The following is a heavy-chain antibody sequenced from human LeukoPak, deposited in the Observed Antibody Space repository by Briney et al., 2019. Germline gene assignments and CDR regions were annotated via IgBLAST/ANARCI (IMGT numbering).Heavy chain of an antibody. D-gene: IGHD3-22*01. Sequence: GRSLRLSCAASGFTFDDYAMHWVRQAPGKGLEWVSGISWNSGSIGYADSVKGRFAISRDNAKNSLYLQMNSLRAEDTALYYCAKDRYDSSGWDAFDIWGQGTMVTVSS. CDR1: GFTFDDYA. CDR2: ISWNSGSI. V-gene: IGHV3-9*01. J-gene: IGHJ3*02. CDR3: AKDRYDSSGWDAFDI.